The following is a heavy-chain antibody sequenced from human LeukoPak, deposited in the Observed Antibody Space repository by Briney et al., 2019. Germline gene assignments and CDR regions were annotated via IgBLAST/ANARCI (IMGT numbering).Heavy chain of an antibody. V-gene: IGHV1-2*02. CDR3: ARDRSGSAVPKPPLDY. CDR1: GYTFTGYY. D-gene: IGHD3-10*01. Sequence: ASVKVSCKASGYTFTGYYMHWVRQAPGQGLEWMGWINPNSGGTNYAQKFQGRVTMTRDTSISTAYMELSRLRSDDTAVYYCARDRSGSAVPKPPLDYWGQGTLVTVSS. J-gene: IGHJ4*02. CDR2: INPNSGGT.